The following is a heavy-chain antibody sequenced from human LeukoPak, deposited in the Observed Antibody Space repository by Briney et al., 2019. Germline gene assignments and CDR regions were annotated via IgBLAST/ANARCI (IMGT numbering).Heavy chain of an antibody. J-gene: IGHJ4*02. V-gene: IGHV1-2*02. CDR1: GYTFTGYY. Sequence: ASVKVSCKASGYTFTGYYMHWVRQAPGQGLEWMGWINPNSGGTNYAQKFQGRVTMTRDTSISTAYMELSRLRSEDTAVYYCARDSYYYDSSGLERFDYWGQGTLVTVSS. D-gene: IGHD3-22*01. CDR2: INPNSGGT. CDR3: ARDSYYYDSSGLERFDY.